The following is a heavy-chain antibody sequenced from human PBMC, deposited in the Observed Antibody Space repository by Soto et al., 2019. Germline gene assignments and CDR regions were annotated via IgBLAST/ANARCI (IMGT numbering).Heavy chain of an antibody. V-gene: IGHV3-30-3*01. CDR2: ISYDGSNK. J-gene: IGHJ3*02. CDR3: ARDIGALGAFDI. Sequence: QVQLVESGGGVVQPGRSLRLSCAASGFTFSSYAMHWVRQAPGKGLEWVAVISYDGSNKYYADSVKGRFTISRDNSKNTLYLQMNSLRAEDTAVYYCARDIGALGAFDIWGQGTMVTVSS. CDR1: GFTFSSYA. D-gene: IGHD1-26*01.